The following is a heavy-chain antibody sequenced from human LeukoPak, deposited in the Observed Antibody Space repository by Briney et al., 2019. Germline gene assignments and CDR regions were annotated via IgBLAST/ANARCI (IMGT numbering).Heavy chain of an antibody. V-gene: IGHV3-23*01. D-gene: IGHD1-1*01. J-gene: IGHJ6*02. CDR3: AKGGWNDPYGMDV. CDR2: INGSGGST. Sequence: PGGSLRLSCAASGFTFSSYAMSWVRQAPGKGLEWVSAINGSGGSTYYADSVKGRFTISRDNSKNTLYLQMNSLRAEDTAVYYCAKGGWNDPYGMDVWGQGTTVTVSS. CDR1: GFTFSSYA.